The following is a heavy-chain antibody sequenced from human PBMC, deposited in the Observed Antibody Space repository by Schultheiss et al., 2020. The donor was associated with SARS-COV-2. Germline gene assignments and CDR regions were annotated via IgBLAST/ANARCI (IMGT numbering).Heavy chain of an antibody. V-gene: IGHV3-21*01. CDR3: ARSDYDSGSYYWFDP. CDR2: ISGSTSYI. J-gene: IGHJ5*02. CDR1: GFTFSSYA. Sequence: GGSLRLSCAASGFTFSSYAMSWVRQAPGKGLEWVSAISGSTSYIYYADSVKGRFTISRDNAKNSLYLQMNSLRAEDTAVYYCARSDYDSGSYYWFDPWGQGTLVTVSS. D-gene: IGHD3-10*01.